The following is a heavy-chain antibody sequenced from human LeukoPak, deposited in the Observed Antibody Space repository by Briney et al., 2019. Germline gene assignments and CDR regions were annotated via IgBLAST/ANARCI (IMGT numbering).Heavy chain of an antibody. V-gene: IGHV4-59*02. Sequence: SETLSLTCNVSAGSENTYFWRWIRQPPGKGLEWIGYFYHSGSTNYNPSLKTRAIMSVDTSRKQFSLKLTSVTPADTAVYYCVRGATTAMVFFTDNWGQGIRVTVSS. CDR2: FYHSGST. CDR1: AGSENTYF. CDR3: VRGATTAMVFFTDN. J-gene: IGHJ4*02. D-gene: IGHD5-18*01.